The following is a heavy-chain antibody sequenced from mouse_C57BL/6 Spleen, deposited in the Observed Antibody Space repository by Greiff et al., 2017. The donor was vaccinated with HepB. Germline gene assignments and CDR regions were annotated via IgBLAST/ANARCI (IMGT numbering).Heavy chain of an antibody. V-gene: IGHV1-9*01. Sequence: VKLVESGAELMKPGASVKLSCKATGYTFTGYWIEWVKQRPGHGLEWIGEILPGSGSTNYNEKFKGKATFTADTSSNTAYMQLSSLTTEDSAIYYCARYVWDYGSSYVAYWGQGTLVTVSA. J-gene: IGHJ3*01. CDR2: ILPGSGST. CDR1: GYTFTGYW. D-gene: IGHD1-1*01. CDR3: ARYVWDYGSSYVAY.